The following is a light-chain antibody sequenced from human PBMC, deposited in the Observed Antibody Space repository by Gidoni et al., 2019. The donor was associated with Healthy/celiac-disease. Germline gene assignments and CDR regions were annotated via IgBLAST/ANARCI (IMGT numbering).Light chain of an antibody. CDR2: DVS. J-gene: IGLJ1*01. V-gene: IGLV2-14*01. CDR3: SSYTSSSTSYV. Sequence: SALTQPASVSGSPGPSITISCTGTSSDVRGYNSVSWYQQHPGKAPKLMIYDVSNRPSGVSDRFSGSKSGNTASLTISGLRAEDEADYYCSSYTSSSTSYVFGTGTKVTVL. CDR1: SSDVRGYNS.